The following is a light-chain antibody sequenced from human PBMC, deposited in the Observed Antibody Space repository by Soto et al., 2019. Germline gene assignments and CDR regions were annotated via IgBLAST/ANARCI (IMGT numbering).Light chain of an antibody. Sequence: QSVLIQPASVSGSPGHSITISCTGTSSDVGRYNLVSWYQHHPGKAPKVMIYDVTNRPSGVSNRFSGSKSGNTASLTISGLQAEYEADYYCSSSSSISARVFGTGSKVTVL. CDR1: SSDVGRYNL. J-gene: IGLJ1*01. CDR3: SSSSSISARV. V-gene: IGLV2-14*03. CDR2: DVT.